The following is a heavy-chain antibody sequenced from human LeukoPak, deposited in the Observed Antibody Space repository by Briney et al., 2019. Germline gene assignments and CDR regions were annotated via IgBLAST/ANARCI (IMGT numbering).Heavy chain of an antibody. D-gene: IGHD3-16*01. J-gene: IGHJ4*02. CDR1: GGSISSGGYS. V-gene: IGHV4-30-2*01. CDR3: TRVWAGQLDY. CDR2: IYHSGST. Sequence: QPSQTLSLTCTVSGGSISSGGYSWTWIRQPPGKGLEWLGYIYHSGSTHYNPSLRSRVTISVDRSKNQFSLDLTSVTAADTAVYYCTRVWAGQLDYWGQGTLVTVSS.